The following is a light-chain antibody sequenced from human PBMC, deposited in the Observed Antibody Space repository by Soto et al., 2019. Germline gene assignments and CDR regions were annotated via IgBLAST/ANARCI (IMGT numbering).Light chain of an antibody. CDR3: QKYNSAPRT. CDR2: AAS. CDR1: QGISNY. Sequence: DIQMTQSPSSLSASVGDRVTITCRASQGISNYLAWYQQKPGKVPKLLIYAASTLQPGVPSRLSGSGSGTDFTLTISSLKPEDVATYYCQKYNSAPRTFGQGTKVEIK. V-gene: IGKV1-27*01. J-gene: IGKJ1*01.